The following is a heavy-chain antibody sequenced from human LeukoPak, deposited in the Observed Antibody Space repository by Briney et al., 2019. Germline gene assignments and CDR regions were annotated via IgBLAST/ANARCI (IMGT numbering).Heavy chain of an antibody. Sequence: SETLSLTCTVSGGSISSYYWSWIRQPAGKGLEWIGRIYTSGSTNYNPSLKSRVTMSVDTSKNQFSLKLSSVTAADTAVYYCARGLGLPVVVAATPSNWFDPWGQGTLVTVSS. J-gene: IGHJ5*02. CDR1: GGSISSYY. CDR2: IYTSGST. V-gene: IGHV4-4*07. D-gene: IGHD2-15*01. CDR3: ARGLGLPVVVAATPSNWFDP.